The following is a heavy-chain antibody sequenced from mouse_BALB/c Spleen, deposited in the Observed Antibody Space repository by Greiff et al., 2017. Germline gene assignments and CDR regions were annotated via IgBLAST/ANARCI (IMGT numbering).Heavy chain of an antibody. J-gene: IGHJ4*01. CDR3: ARSYGAYYYAMDY. CDR2: ISSGSSTI. D-gene: IGHD1-1*01. Sequence: EVKLVESGGGLVQPGGSRKLSCAASGFTFSSFGMHWVRQAPEKGLEWVAYISSGSSTIYYADTVKGRFTISRDNPKNTLFLQMTSLRSEDTAMYYCARSYGAYYYAMDYWGQGTSVTVSS. V-gene: IGHV5-17*02. CDR1: GFTFSSFG.